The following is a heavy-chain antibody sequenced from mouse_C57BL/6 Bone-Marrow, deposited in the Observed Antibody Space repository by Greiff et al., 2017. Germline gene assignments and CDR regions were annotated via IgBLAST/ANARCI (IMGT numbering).Heavy chain of an antibody. CDR2: ISYDGSN. D-gene: IGHD2-13*01. J-gene: IGHJ3*01. CDR3: ARGLL. Sequence: ESGPGLAKPSQSLSLTCSVSGYSITSGYYWNWIRQFPGNKLEWMGYISYDGSNNYNPSLTNRISITRDTSENQFFLKLNSVTTGDTATYYCARGLLWCQGTLVTVSA. V-gene: IGHV3-6*01. CDR1: GYSITSGYY.